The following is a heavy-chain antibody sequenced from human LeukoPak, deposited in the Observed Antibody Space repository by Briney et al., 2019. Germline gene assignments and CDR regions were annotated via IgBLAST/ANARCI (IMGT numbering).Heavy chain of an antibody. CDR3: VRDLGGRSGH. D-gene: IGHD1-26*01. Sequence: GGCLRLSCTAPGVTFSNNRMHWVRQAPWKGLVWVSRINEDGSTTNYADSVKGRSTIFRDNAKNTLYLQMNSLRAEDTAVYYCVRDLGGRSGHWGQGTLVTVSS. CDR2: INEDGSTT. CDR1: GVTFSNNR. J-gene: IGHJ4*02. V-gene: IGHV3-74*01.